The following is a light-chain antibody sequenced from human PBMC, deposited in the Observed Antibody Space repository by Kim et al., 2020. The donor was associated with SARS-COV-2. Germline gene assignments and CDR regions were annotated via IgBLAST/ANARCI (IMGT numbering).Light chain of an antibody. V-gene: IGLV2-11*01. CDR2: DVN. CDR3: CSYAGSYTWL. J-gene: IGLJ3*02. Sequence: QSVLTQPRSVSGSPGQSVTISCTGTSSDVGRYDYVSWYQQHPGKVPKLIIYDVNKRPSGVPDRFSGAKSGNTASLTISGLQADDEADYYCCSYAGSYTWLFGEGTKVTVL. CDR1: SSDVGRYDY.